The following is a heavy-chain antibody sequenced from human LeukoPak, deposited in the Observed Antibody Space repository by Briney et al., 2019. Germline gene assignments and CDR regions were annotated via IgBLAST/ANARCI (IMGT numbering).Heavy chain of an antibody. CDR3: ARIRYCTNGVCYREYYFDY. V-gene: IGHV3-11*04. J-gene: IGHJ4*02. D-gene: IGHD2-8*01. Sequence: GGSLRLSCAASGFTFSDYYMSWIRQAPGKGLEWVSYISSSGSTIYYADSVKGRFTISRDNAKNSLYLQMNSLRAEDTALYYCARIRYCTNGVCYREYYFDYWGQGTLVTVSS. CDR1: GFTFSDYY. CDR2: ISSSGSTI.